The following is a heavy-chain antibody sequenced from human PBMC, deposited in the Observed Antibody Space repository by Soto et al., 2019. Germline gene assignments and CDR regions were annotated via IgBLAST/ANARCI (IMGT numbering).Heavy chain of an antibody. CDR3: ARDNDILTGPYAFDI. J-gene: IGHJ3*02. CDR2: INAGNGNT. V-gene: IGHV1-3*01. CDR1: GYTFTSYA. D-gene: IGHD3-9*01. Sequence: ASVKLSCKASGYTFTSYAMHWVRQAPGQRLEWKGWINAGNGNTKYSQKFQGRVTITADKSTSTAYMELSSLRSEDTAVYYCARDNDILTGPYAFDIWGQGTMVTVSS.